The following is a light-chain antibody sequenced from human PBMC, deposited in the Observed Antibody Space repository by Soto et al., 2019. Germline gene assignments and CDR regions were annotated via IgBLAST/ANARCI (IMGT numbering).Light chain of an antibody. Sequence: DIQMTQSPSTLSASLGDRVTITCRASQSISSWLAWYQQRPGKAPKLLIYKASNLESGVPSRFSGSGSGTELTLTISSLHPDDFATYYCQQYYTYPWTFGPGTKVDIK. V-gene: IGKV1-5*03. J-gene: IGKJ1*01. CDR1: QSISSW. CDR2: KAS. CDR3: QQYYTYPWT.